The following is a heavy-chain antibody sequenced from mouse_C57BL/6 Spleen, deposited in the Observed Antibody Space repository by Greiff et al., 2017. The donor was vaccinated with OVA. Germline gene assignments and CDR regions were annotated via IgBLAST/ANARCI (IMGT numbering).Heavy chain of an antibody. D-gene: IGHD2-2*01. Sequence: QVQLKQPGAELVMPGASVKLSCKASGYTFTSYWMHWVKQRPGQGLEWIGEIDPSDSYTNYNQKFKGKSTLTVDKSSSTAYMQLSSLTSEDSAVYYGARRWVTTGRDYWGQGTSVTVSS. CDR3: ARRWVTTGRDY. CDR1: GYTFTSYW. J-gene: IGHJ4*01. CDR2: IDPSDSYT. V-gene: IGHV1-69*01.